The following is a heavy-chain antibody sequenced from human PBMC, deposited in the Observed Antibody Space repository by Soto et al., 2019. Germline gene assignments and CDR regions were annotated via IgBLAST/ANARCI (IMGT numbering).Heavy chain of an antibody. CDR3: ARTAYCGGDCYPKFDY. Sequence: SETLSLTCTVSGGSISSGGYYWSWIRQHPGKGLEWIGYIYYSGSTYYNPSLKSRVTISVDTSKNQFSLKLSSVTAADTAVYYCARTAYCGGDCYPKFDYWGQGTLVTVS. CDR2: IYYSGST. V-gene: IGHV4-31*03. D-gene: IGHD2-21*02. CDR1: GGSISSGGYY. J-gene: IGHJ4*02.